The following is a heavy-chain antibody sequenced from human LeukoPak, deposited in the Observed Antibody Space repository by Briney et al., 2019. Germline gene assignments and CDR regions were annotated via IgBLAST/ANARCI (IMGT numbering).Heavy chain of an antibody. CDR3: ARERGGEDAFDI. CDR2: ISSGDSPM. J-gene: IGHJ3*02. Sequence: GGSLRLSCAASGFTFSSYEMNWVRQAPGKGLEWVSYISSGDSPMYYADSVKGRFTISRDNAKNSLFLQMNSLRVEDTAICYCARERGGEDAFDIWGQGTLVTVSS. V-gene: IGHV3-48*03. D-gene: IGHD7-27*01. CDR1: GFTFSSYE.